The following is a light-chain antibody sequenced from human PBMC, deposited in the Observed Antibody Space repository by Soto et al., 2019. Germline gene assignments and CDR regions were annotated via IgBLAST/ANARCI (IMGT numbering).Light chain of an antibody. J-gene: IGLJ1*01. V-gene: IGLV2-14*01. CDR3: SSYASGNTYV. CDR1: SSDVGTYNL. CDR2: EVS. Sequence: QSVLTQPASESGSPGQSITISCTGTSSDVGTYNLVSWYQHHPGKAPKLMIYEVSNRPSGVSNRFSGSKPGNTASLTISGLQAEDEADYYCSSYASGNTYVFGTGTKVTVL.